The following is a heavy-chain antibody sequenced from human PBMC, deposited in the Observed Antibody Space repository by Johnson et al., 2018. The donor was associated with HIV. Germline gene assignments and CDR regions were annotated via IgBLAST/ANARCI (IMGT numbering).Heavy chain of an antibody. J-gene: IGHJ3*02. CDR1: GLTFSNYG. D-gene: IGHD5-12*01. Sequence: QVQLVESGGGVVQPGGSLRLSCAASGLTFSNYGSHWVRQAPGKGLEWVAFIRYDGSTKYYADSVKGRFTISRDNSKNTLYLQMDSLRPEDTAVYYCAKIWGDIAATGDAFDIWGQGTMVTVSS. CDR3: AKIWGDIAATGDAFDI. CDR2: IRYDGSTK. V-gene: IGHV3-30*02.